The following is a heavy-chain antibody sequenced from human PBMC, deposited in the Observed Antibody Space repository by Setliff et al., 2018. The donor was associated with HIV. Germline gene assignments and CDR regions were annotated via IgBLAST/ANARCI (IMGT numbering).Heavy chain of an antibody. Sequence: SETLSLTCTISGDPIFIGGYYWSWIRQHPGGGLEWIGYIYHTGKTYYNPSLQSRIIMSLDMSQNQFSLKLSSVTAADTAVYYCAKEGNSVDNWLDPWGPGTLVTVSS. V-gene: IGHV4-31*03. CDR3: AKEGNSVDNWLDP. CDR1: GDPIFIGGYY. D-gene: IGHD1-26*01. J-gene: IGHJ5*02. CDR2: IYHTGKT.